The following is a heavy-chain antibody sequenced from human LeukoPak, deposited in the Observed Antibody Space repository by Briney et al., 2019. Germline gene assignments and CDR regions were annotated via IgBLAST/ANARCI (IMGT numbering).Heavy chain of an antibody. Sequence: GRSVRLSCAASGFTVSRYAMHWVRQAPGKGLEWVAVISYDGSNKYYADSVKGRFTISRDNSKNTLYLQMNSLRAEDTAVYYCARDFADGPLDWGQGTLVTVSS. J-gene: IGHJ4*02. CDR3: ARDFADGPLD. V-gene: IGHV3-30*04. CDR1: GFTVSRYA. CDR2: ISYDGSNK.